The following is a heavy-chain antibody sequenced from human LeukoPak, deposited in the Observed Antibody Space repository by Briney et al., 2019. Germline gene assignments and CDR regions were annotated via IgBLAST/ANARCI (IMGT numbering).Heavy chain of an antibody. CDR1: GFTFSSYA. CDR2: ISGSDGST. J-gene: IGHJ4*02. D-gene: IGHD4-17*01. V-gene: IGHV3-23*01. Sequence: GGSLRLSCAASGFTFSSYAMSWVRQAPGKGLEWVSAISGSDGSTYYADSVKGRFTISRDNSKNTLYLQMNSLRAEDTAVYYCASCNDYGDSFDYWGQGTLVTVSS. CDR3: ASCNDYGDSFDY.